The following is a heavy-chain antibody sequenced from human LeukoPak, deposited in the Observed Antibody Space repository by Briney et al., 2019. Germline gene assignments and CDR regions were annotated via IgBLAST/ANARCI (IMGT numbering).Heavy chain of an antibody. D-gene: IGHD6-19*01. CDR2: IYYSGST. Sequence: SETLSLTCTVSGGSISSYYWSGIRQPPGKGLEWIGYIYYSGSTNYNPSLKSRVTISVDTSKNQFSLKLSSVTAADTAVYYCARRTSSGWYLFDYWGQGTLVTVSS. CDR1: GGSISSYY. J-gene: IGHJ4*02. V-gene: IGHV4-59*08. CDR3: ARRTSSGWYLFDY.